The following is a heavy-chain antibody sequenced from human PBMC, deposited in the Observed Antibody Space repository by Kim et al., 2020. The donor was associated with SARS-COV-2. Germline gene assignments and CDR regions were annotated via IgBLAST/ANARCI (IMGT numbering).Heavy chain of an antibody. CDR1: GFTFRSYG. CDR3: AKPIPNSGSFAY. J-gene: IGHJ4*02. CDR2: ISYDGSHK. V-gene: IGHV3-30*18. Sequence: GGSLRLSCAASGFTFRSYGMHWVRQAPGKGLEWVALISYDGSHKYYADSVKGRFTISRDNSKNTMYLQMNSLRAEDTALYYCAKPIPNSGSFAYWGQGTLVTVSS. D-gene: IGHD1-26*01.